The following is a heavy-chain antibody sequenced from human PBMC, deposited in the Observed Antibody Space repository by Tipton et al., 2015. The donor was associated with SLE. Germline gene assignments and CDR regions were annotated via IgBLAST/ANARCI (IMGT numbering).Heavy chain of an antibody. CDR3: AKDMGSSGWSGYFDL. Sequence: GSLRLSCAASGFTFDDYPMYWVRQAPGKGLEWVSLISGDGGSTYYSDSVKGRFTISRDNGKNSLYLQMISLRTEDTALYYCAKDMGSSGWSGYFDLWGRGTLVTVSS. J-gene: IGHJ2*01. V-gene: IGHV3-43*02. CDR1: GFTFDDYP. CDR2: ISGDGGST. D-gene: IGHD6-19*01.